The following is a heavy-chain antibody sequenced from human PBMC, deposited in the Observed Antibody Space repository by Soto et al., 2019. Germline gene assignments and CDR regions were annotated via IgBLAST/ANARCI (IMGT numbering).Heavy chain of an antibody. J-gene: IGHJ5*02. D-gene: IGHD5-18*01. Sequence: QVQLVQSGAEVKKPGSSVKVSCKASVGTFSSYTISWVRQAPGQGLEWMGRIIPILGIANYAQKFQGRVTITADTSKSTAYMEQSRLRSEDTAVYYCARDVSDTAMEWFDPWGQGTLVTVSS. CDR2: IIPILGIA. CDR3: ARDVSDTAMEWFDP. CDR1: VGTFSSYT. V-gene: IGHV1-69*08.